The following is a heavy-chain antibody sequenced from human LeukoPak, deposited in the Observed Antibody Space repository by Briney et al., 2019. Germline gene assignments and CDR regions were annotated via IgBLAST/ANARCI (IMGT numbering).Heavy chain of an antibody. CDR1: GFTFSSYA. CDR2: ISYDGSNK. Sequence: GGSLRLSCAASGFTFSSYAMHWVRQAPGKGLEWVAVISYDGSNKYYADSVKGRFTISRDNSKNTLYLQMNSLRAEGTAVYYCARGAGYFDYWGQGILVTVSS. V-gene: IGHV3-30-3*01. CDR3: ARGAGYFDY. J-gene: IGHJ4*02. D-gene: IGHD6-13*01.